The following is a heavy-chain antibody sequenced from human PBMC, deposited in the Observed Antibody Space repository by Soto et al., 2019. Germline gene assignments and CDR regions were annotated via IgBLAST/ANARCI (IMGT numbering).Heavy chain of an antibody. CDR1: GGSISGSSW. CDR3: ASPWGSFLTGRADALDI. V-gene: IGHV4-4*02. CDR2: IYQNGGT. Sequence: PSETLSLTSAVSGGSISGSSWWSSVSQPPRKGLEWIGEIYQNGGTNYSPSLRSRVTLSVDKSKNQFSLRLNSVTAADTAVYYCASPWGSFLTGRADALDIWGQGTMVTVSS. J-gene: IGHJ3*02. D-gene: IGHD3-9*01.